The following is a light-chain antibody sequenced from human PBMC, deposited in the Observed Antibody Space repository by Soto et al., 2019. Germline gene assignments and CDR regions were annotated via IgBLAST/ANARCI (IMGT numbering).Light chain of an antibody. CDR2: SNN. J-gene: IGLJ1*01. Sequence: QSVLTQTPSASATPGQRVTISCSGTNSNIGSNTITWYQQLPGTAPKRLIHSNNQRPSGVPDRFSASKSGTSASLAISGLQSNNEANYYFADRDDSLTGYVFGTRTNVTVL. CDR3: ADRDDSLTGYV. V-gene: IGLV1-44*01. CDR1: NSNIGSNT.